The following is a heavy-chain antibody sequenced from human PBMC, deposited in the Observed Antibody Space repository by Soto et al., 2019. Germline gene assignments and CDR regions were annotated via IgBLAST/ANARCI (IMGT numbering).Heavy chain of an antibody. J-gene: IGHJ6*02. D-gene: IGHD3-10*01. Sequence: WGTLRLFCAASGFTFSSYAMSWVRHAPGKGLEWVSAISGSGGSTYYADSVKGRFTISRDNSKNTLYLQMNSLRAEDTVVSYCAKDGWFGELLYYYYGMDVWGQGTTVTVSS. CDR1: GFTFSSYA. CDR3: AKDGWFGELLYYYYGMDV. CDR2: ISGSGGST. V-gene: IGHV3-23*01.